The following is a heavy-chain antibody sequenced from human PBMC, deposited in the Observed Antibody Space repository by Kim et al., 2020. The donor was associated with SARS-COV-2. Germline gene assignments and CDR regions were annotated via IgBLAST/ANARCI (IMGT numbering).Heavy chain of an antibody. V-gene: IGHV1-2*02. CDR2: INPKSGGT. CDR1: GYTFTGYY. J-gene: IGHJ4*02. CDR3: AMCSTSCLIPDPFDY. D-gene: IGHD2-2*01. Sequence: ASVKVSCKASGYTFTGYYMHWVRQAPGQGPEWMGWINPKSGGTNYAQKFQGRVTMTRDTSITTAYMELSRLRSDDTAVYYCAMCSTSCLIPDPFDYWGQGTLVTVSS.